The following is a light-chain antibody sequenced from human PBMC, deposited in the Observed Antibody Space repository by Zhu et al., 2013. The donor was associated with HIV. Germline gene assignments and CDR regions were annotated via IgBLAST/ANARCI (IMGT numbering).Light chain of an antibody. CDR1: TSNIGSRT. CDR3: SSYAGSNNLV. Sequence: QSVLTQPPSTSGTPGQRVTISCSGSTSNIGSRTVSWYQQVPGMAPKLLMYSNDKRPSGVPDRFSGSKSGNTASLTVSGLQAEDEADYYCSSYAGSNNLVFGGGTKLTVL. J-gene: IGLJ2*01. CDR2: SND. V-gene: IGLV1-44*01.